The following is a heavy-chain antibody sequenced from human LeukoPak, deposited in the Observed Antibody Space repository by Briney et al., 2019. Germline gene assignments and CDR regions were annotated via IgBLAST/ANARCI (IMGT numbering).Heavy chain of an antibody. CDR2: INHSGST. Sequence: SETLSLTCAVYGGSFSGYYWSWIRKPPGKGLEWIGEINHSGSTNYNPSLKSRVTISVDTSKNQFSLKLSSVTAADTAVYYCARGPLKYYYDSSGYSTPFSYWGQGTLVTVSS. D-gene: IGHD3-22*01. CDR3: ARGPLKYYYDSSGYSTPFSY. V-gene: IGHV4-34*01. CDR1: GGSFSGYY. J-gene: IGHJ4*02.